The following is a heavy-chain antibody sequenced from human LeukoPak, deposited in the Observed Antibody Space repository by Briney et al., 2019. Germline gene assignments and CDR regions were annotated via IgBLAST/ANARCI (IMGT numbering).Heavy chain of an antibody. Sequence: SETLSLTCAVYGGSFSGYYWSWIRQPAGKGLEWIGRIYTSGSTNYNPSLKSRVTISVDTSKNQFSLKLSSVTAADTAVYYCARQGYGYSGSYYIEYYFDYWGQGTLVTVSS. CDR2: IYTSGST. J-gene: IGHJ4*02. V-gene: IGHV4-59*10. CDR3: ARQGYGYSGSYYIEYYFDY. D-gene: IGHD1-26*01. CDR1: GGSFSGYY.